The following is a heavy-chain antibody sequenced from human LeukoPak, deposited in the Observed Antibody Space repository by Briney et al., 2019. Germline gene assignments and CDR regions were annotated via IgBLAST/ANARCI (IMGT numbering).Heavy chain of an antibody. V-gene: IGHV4-59*01. CDR3: ARGADSSGYYSIFYFDY. CDR1: GGSISSYY. Sequence: SETLSLTCTVSGGSISSYYWNWIRQPPGKGLEWIGYIYYSGSTNYNPSLKSRVTISVDTSKNQFSLKLSSVTAADTAVYYCARGADSSGYYSIFYFDYWGEGTLVTVSS. J-gene: IGHJ4*02. CDR2: IYYSGST. D-gene: IGHD3-22*01.